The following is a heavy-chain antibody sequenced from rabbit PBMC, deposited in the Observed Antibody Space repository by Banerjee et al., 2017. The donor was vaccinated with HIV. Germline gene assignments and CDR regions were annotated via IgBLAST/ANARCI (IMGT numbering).Heavy chain of an antibody. J-gene: IGHJ4*01. CDR1: VFTISSYS. V-gene: IGHV1S7*01. Sequence: QLVESGGGLVQPGGSLKLSCKASVFTISSYSMQWVRQAPGKGLVWIGYIDPVFGSTYYASWVNGRFTISSHNAQNTVDLQMNSLTAADTATYFCVRAGVYAGSSSYTGFDFNLWGPGTLVTVS. CDR3: VRAGVYAGSSSYTGFDFNL. D-gene: IGHD8-1*01. CDR2: IDPVFGST.